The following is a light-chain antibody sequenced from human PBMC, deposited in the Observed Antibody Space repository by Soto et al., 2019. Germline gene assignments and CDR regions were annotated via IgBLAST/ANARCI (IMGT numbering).Light chain of an antibody. CDR2: DTN. Sequence: QAVVTQEPSLTVSPGGTVTLTCASSAGAVATGHYPYWFQQKPGQAPRTLIYDTNNRRSWTPARFSGSLLGGKPALTLSGAQPEDEAEYYCSLSYSGIRVFGGGTKLTVL. J-gene: IGLJ3*02. V-gene: IGLV7-46*01. CDR3: SLSYSGIRV. CDR1: AGAVATGHY.